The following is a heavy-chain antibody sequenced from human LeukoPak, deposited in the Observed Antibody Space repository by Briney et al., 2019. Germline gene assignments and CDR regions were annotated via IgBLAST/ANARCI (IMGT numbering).Heavy chain of an antibody. V-gene: IGHV3-53*01. CDR3: AHGAMYQLDY. J-gene: IGHJ4*02. CDR1: VFTVSSNY. CDR2: IYSGGST. Sequence: GGSLRLSCAASVFTVSSNYMRWVRRAPGKGLEWVSVIYSGGSTYYADSVKGRFTISRDNSKNTLYLQMNSLRAEDTAVYYCAHGAMYQLDYWGQGTLVTVSS. D-gene: IGHD2-2*01.